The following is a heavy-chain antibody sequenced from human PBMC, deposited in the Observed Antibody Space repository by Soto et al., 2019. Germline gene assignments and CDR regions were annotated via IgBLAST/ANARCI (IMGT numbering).Heavy chain of an antibody. J-gene: IGHJ3*02. CDR3: AKGGSGSYSNAFDI. D-gene: IGHD3-10*01. Sequence: QLQLQESGPGLVKPSETLSLTCTVSGGSISSSSYYWGWIRQPPGKGLEWIGSIYYSGSTYYNPSLKSRVTISVDTSKNQFAVKLCSVTAADTAVDYCAKGGSGSYSNAFDIWGKGTMVTVSS. V-gene: IGHV4-39*01. CDR2: IYYSGST. CDR1: GGSISSSSYY.